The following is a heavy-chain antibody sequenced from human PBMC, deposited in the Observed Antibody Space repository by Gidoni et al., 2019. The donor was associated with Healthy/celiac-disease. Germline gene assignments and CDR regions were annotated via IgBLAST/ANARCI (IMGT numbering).Heavy chain of an antibody. CDR2: IFSNDEK. D-gene: IGHD2-15*01. J-gene: IGHJ5*02. V-gene: IGHV2-26*01. CDR3: ARIRVVTPDGPFDP. CDR1: GFSLSNARMG. Sequence: QVTLKESGPVLVKPTETLTLTCTVSGFSLSNARMGVSWIRQPPGKALEWLAHIFSNDEKSYSTSLKSRLTISKDTSKSQVVLTMTNMDPVDTATYYCARIRVVTPDGPFDPWGQGTLVTVSS.